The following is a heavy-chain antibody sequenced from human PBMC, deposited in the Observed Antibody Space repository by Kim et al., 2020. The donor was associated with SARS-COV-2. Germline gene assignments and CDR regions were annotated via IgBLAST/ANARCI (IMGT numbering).Heavy chain of an antibody. Sequence: SETLSLTCTVSGGSISSYYWSWIRQPPGKGLEWIGYIYYSGSTNYNPSLKSRVTISVDTSKNQFSLKLSSVTAADTAVYYCARGEYYYDSSGYYHDAFDIWGQGTMVTVSS. CDR3: ARGEYYYDSSGYYHDAFDI. J-gene: IGHJ3*02. V-gene: IGHV4-59*01. D-gene: IGHD3-22*01. CDR1: GGSISSYY. CDR2: IYYSGST.